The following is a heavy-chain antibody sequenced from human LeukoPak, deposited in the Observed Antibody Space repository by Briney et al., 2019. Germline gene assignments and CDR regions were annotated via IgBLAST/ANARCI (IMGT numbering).Heavy chain of an antibody. J-gene: IGHJ4*02. CDR3: AREMATITVLFDY. V-gene: IGHV1-69*05. CDR1: GGTFSSYA. D-gene: IGHD5-24*01. Sequence: SVKVSCKASGGTFSSYAISWVRQAPGKGVEWMGRIIPIFGTAKYAQKFQGRVTITTDQSTSTAYMELSSLRSEDTAVYYCAREMATITVLFDYWGQGTLVTVSS. CDR2: IIPIFGTA.